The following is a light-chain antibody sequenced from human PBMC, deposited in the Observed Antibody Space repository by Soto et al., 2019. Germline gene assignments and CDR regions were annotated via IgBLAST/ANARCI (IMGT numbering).Light chain of an antibody. Sequence: QSALTQPASVSGSPGQSITISCTGTSSDVGGYNYVSWYQQHPGTAPKLMIYHVNTRPSGISNRFSGSKSGDTASLTISGLQAEDEAEYSCFSYSTSSSLYVFGSGTKLTVL. V-gene: IGLV2-14*01. CDR3: FSYSTSSSLYV. CDR2: HVN. CDR1: SSDVGGYNY. J-gene: IGLJ1*01.